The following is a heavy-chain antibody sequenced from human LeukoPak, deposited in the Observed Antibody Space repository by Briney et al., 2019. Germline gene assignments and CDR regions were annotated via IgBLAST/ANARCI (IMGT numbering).Heavy chain of an antibody. D-gene: IGHD3-9*01. Sequence: SETLSLTCTVSGGSISSSSNYWGWIRQSPGKGLEWIGRIYYSGSTYYSPSLKSRVTISVDTSNNQFSLKLSSVTAADTAVYYCARGHYDVLTGHPKNFDYWGQGTLVTVSS. CDR2: IYYSGST. V-gene: IGHV4-39*01. J-gene: IGHJ4*02. CDR1: GGSISSSSNY. CDR3: ARGHYDVLTGHPKNFDY.